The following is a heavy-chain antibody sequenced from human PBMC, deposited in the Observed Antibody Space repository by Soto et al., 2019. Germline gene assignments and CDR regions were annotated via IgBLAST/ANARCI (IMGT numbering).Heavy chain of an antibody. V-gene: IGHV1-46*01. J-gene: IGHJ6*02. Sequence: ASVKVSCKASGYTFTSYYMHWVRQAPGQGLEWMGIINPSGGSTSYAQKFQGRVTMTRDTSTSTVYMELSSLRYEDTAVYYCARDLSPFLCFGALLPHSHYYCMDFCRQVTTVTASS. CDR1: GYTFTSYY. CDR3: ARDLSPFLCFGALLPHSHYYCMDF. CDR2: INPSGGST. D-gene: IGHD3-10*01.